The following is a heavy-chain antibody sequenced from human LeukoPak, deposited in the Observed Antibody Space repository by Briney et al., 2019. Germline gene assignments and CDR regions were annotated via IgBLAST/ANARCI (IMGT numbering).Heavy chain of an antibody. CDR1: GGTFSSYA. CDR2: IIPIFGTA. CDR3: ANTPKTGYCSGGSYYGAFDI. D-gene: IGHD2-15*01. V-gene: IGHV1-69*13. J-gene: IGHJ3*02. Sequence: ASVKVSCKASGGTFSSYAISWVRQAPGQGLEWMGGIIPIFGTANYAQKFQGRVTITADESTSTAYMELSSLRSEDTAVYYCANTPKTGYCSGGSYYGAFDIWGQGTMVTVSS.